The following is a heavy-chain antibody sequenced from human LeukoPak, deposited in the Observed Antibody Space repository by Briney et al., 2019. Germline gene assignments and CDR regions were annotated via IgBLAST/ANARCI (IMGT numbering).Heavy chain of an antibody. V-gene: IGHV4-59*12. CDR1: GGSISSYY. J-gene: IGHJ2*01. CDR3: VRGRYDSSGYNYWYFDL. Sequence: PSETLSLTCTVSGGSISSYYWSWIRQSPGKGLEWIGYIYYSGSTNYNPSLKSRLTISVDTSKNQFSLKLSSVTAADTAVYYCVRGRYDSSGYNYWYFDLWGRGTLVTVSS. CDR2: IYYSGST. D-gene: IGHD3-22*01.